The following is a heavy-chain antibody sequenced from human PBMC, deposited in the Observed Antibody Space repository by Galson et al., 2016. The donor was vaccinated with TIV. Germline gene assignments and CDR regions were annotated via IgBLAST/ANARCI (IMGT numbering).Heavy chain of an antibody. Sequence: SLRLSCAASEFTFSVYTINWVRQAPGKGLEWVASITGNENIFYADSVKGRFTISRDNAVNSVYLQMNSLRAEDTGVYYCARPYGFGSQFYYYNGMDVWGQGTAVTVSS. V-gene: IGHV3-21*06. CDR3: ARPYGFGSQFYYYNGMDV. J-gene: IGHJ6*02. CDR2: ITGNENI. D-gene: IGHD3-10*01. CDR1: EFTFSVYT.